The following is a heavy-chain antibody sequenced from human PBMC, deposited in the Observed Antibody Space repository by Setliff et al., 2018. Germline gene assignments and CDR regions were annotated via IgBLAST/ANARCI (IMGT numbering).Heavy chain of an antibody. CDR1: GYTFTGYY. D-gene: IGHD1-26*01. Sequence: RASVKVSCKASGYTFTGYYMHWVQQAPGQGLEWMGRINPNSGGTNYAQKFQGRVTMTRDTSISTAYMELSRLRSDDTAVYYCARGRGSYYYYMDVWGKGTTVTVSS. CDR3: ARGRGSYYYYMDV. J-gene: IGHJ6*03. V-gene: IGHV1-2*06. CDR2: INPNSGGT.